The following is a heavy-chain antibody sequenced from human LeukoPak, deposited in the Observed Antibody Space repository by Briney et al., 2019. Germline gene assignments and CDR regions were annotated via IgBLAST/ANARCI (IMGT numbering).Heavy chain of an antibody. D-gene: IGHD4-17*01. J-gene: IGHJ4*02. V-gene: IGHV3-23*05. CDR1: GLFFRDYV. CDR2: IWRTGERT. Sequence: GESMTLARIAAGLFFRDYVMSWVRHVAGELREWVASIWRTGERTHYVNSVKGRFTISRDNSKNTLYLQMNRLRVADTAIYYCAKERHDYGDYAFDSWGQGTLVTVSS. CDR3: AKERHDYGDYAFDS.